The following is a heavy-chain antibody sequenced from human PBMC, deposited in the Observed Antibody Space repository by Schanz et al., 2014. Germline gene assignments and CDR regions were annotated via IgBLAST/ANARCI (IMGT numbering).Heavy chain of an antibody. V-gene: IGHV1-18*04. CDR2: ISPYNGNT. J-gene: IGHJ4*02. CDR1: GYRFIGYY. CDR3: ARVVRSDYLSELDF. D-gene: IGHD4-17*01. Sequence: QVLLVQSGAEVKKPGASVKVSCKASGYRFIGYYVHWVRQAPGQGLEWMGWISPYNGNTKYAEKLEDRVTMTTDISTSTAYMQLRSLTSDDTAVYYCARVVRSDYLSELDFWGQGTQVIVSS.